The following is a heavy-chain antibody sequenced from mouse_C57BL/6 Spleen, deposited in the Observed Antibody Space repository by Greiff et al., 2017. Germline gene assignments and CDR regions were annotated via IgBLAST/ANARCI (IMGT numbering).Heavy chain of an antibody. Sequence: QVQLQQPGAELVRPGSSVKLSCKASGYTFTSYWMHWVKQRPIQGLEWIGNIDPSDSETHYNQKFKDKATLTVDKSSSTAYMQLSSLTSEDSAVYYCARSAYYYGSSWGAMDYWGQGTSVTVSS. V-gene: IGHV1-52*01. CDR1: GYTFTSYW. D-gene: IGHD1-1*01. J-gene: IGHJ4*01. CDR3: ARSAYYYGSSWGAMDY. CDR2: IDPSDSET.